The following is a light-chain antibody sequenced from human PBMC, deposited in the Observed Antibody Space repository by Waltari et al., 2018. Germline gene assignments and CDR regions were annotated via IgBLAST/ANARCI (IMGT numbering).Light chain of an antibody. V-gene: IGKV1-9*01. CDR1: QDISHY. J-gene: IGKJ4*01. Sequence: DIQLTQSPSFLSASVGDRVTLTCRASQDISHYLAWYHLRPGKAPKLLIYAASTLQGGVPSRFSGSGSGTDFTLTISSLQPEDFATYYCEHFNNYPLTFGGGTKVEIK. CDR3: EHFNNYPLT. CDR2: AAS.